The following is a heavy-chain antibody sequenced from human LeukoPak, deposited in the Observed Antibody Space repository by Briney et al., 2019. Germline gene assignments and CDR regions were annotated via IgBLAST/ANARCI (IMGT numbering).Heavy chain of an antibody. V-gene: IGHV4-31*03. CDR3: ARASDTAIIFDY. J-gene: IGHJ4*02. Sequence: SQTLSLTCTVSGGSISSGGYYWSWIRQHLGKGLEWIGYIYYSGSTYYNPSLKSRVTISVDTSKNQFSLKLSSVTAADTAVYYCARASDTAIIFDYWGQGTLVTVSS. CDR1: GGSISSGGYY. CDR2: IYYSGST. D-gene: IGHD5-18*01.